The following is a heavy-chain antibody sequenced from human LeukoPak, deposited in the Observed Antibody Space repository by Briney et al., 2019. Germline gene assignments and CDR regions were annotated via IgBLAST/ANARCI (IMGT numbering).Heavy chain of an antibody. J-gene: IGHJ4*02. V-gene: IGHV1-18*01. D-gene: IGHD1-26*01. Sequence: ASVKVSCKASGYTFTSYGLSWVRQAPGQGLEWMGWISAYNGNTNYAQKLQGRVTMTTDTSTSTAYMEVRSLRSDDAAVYYCARDPGMYSGSYYYFDYWGQGTLVTVSS. CDR1: GYTFTSYG. CDR2: ISAYNGNT. CDR3: ARDPGMYSGSYYYFDY.